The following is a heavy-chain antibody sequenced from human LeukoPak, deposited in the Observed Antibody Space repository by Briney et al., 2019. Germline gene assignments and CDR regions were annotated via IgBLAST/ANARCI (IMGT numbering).Heavy chain of an antibody. D-gene: IGHD2-2*01. CDR2: ISSDGSSR. J-gene: IGHJ4*02. V-gene: IGHV3-74*01. Sequence: GGSLRLSCAASGFTFSSYWMHWVRQAPGKGLVWVSRISSDGSSRIYADSVKGRFTISRDNAKNTLYLQMNSLRAEDTALYYCAKSSDGSTSFDQWGQGTLVTVSS. CDR1: GFTFSSYW. CDR3: AKSSDGSTSFDQ.